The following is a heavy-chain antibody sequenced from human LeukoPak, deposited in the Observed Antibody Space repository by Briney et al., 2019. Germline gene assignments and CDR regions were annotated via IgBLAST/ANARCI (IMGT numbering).Heavy chain of an antibody. J-gene: IGHJ4*02. Sequence: GGSLRLSCTASGFTFGDYAMSWVHQAPGKGLEWVGFIRSKAYGGTTEYAASVKGRFTISRDDSKSIAYLQMNSLKTEDTAVYYCTRGSGSLDYWGQGTLVTVSS. D-gene: IGHD3-22*01. CDR2: IRSKAYGGTT. V-gene: IGHV3-49*04. CDR1: GFTFGDYA. CDR3: TRGSGSLDY.